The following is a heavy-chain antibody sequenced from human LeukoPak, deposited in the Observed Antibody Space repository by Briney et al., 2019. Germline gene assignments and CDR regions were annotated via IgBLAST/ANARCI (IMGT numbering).Heavy chain of an antibody. CDR1: GDSISSSNW. CDR2: IYHSGST. Sequence: SGTLSLTCAVSGDSISSSNWWSWVRQPPGKGLEWIGEIYHSGSTNYNPSLKSRVTISVDKSKNQFSLKLSSVTAADTAVYYCARGLGSSWYQYYFDYWGQGTLVTVSS. CDR3: ARGLGSSWYQYYFDY. V-gene: IGHV4-4*02. D-gene: IGHD6-13*01. J-gene: IGHJ4*02.